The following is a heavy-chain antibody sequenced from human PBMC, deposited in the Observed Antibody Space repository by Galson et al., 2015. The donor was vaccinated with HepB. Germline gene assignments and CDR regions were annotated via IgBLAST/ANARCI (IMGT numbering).Heavy chain of an antibody. J-gene: IGHJ4*02. CDR1: GYTFTGYY. V-gene: IGHV1-2*04. Sequence: SVKVSCKASGYTFTGYYMHWVRQAPGQGLEWMGWINPNSGGTNYAQKFQGWVTMTRDTSISTAYMELSRLRSDDTAVYYCGRSLVSSSWYPFDYWGQGTLVTVSS. CDR3: GRSLVSSSWYPFDY. D-gene: IGHD6-13*01. CDR2: INPNSGGT.